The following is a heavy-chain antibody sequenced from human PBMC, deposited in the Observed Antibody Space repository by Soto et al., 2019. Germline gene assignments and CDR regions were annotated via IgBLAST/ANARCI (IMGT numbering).Heavy chain of an antibody. CDR3: ARESCGL. CDR2: ISRGSGYI. CDR1: GFALSNYS. J-gene: IGHJ4*02. V-gene: IGHV3-21*01. Sequence: EVQLVESGGVLVKPGGSLRLSCAAAGFALSNYSMHWVRQIPGKGLELFASISRGSGYIYYSDSVKGRFTISRDNGKNSLVLQMKTLRGEDAAVYYCARESCGLWGQGTLVTVSS. D-gene: IGHD1-26*01.